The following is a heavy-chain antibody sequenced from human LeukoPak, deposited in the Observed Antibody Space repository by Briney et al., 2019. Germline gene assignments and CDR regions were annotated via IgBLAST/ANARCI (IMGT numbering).Heavy chain of an antibody. CDR2: ISGSGGST. CDR3: AKDLGPAAGLSPIN. D-gene: IGHD6-25*01. V-gene: IGHV3-23*01. Sequence: QPGGSLRLSCAASGFTFSSYAMSWVRQAPGKGLEWVSAISGSGGSTYYADSVKGRFTISRDNPKTTLYLQMNSLRSEDTAVYYCAKDLGPAAGLSPINWGQGTLVTVSS. J-gene: IGHJ4*02. CDR1: GFTFSSYA.